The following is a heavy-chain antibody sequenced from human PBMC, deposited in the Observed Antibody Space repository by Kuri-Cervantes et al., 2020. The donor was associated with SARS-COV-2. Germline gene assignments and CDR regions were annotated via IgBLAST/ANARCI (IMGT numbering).Heavy chain of an antibody. D-gene: IGHD2-15*01. J-gene: IGHJ4*02. Sequence: GESLKSSCAASGFTFSSYWMSWVRQAPGKGLEWVANIKQDGSEKYYVDSVKGRFTISRDNVKNSLYLQMNNLRAEDTAVYYCEREAFGYCSGGGCYSHYWGQGTLVTVSS. CDR2: IKQDGSEK. V-gene: IGHV3-7*01. CDR1: GFTFSSYW. CDR3: EREAFGYCSGGGCYSHY.